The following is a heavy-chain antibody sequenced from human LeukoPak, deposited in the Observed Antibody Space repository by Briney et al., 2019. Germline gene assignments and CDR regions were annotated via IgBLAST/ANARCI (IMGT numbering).Heavy chain of an antibody. D-gene: IGHD5-18*01. CDR3: ASNSYDSTFDY. V-gene: IGHV4-61*02. CDR2: IYTSGST. Sequence: SETLSLTCTVSGGATNSGTYYWSWIRQTAGKGLEWIGRIYTSGSTKYNPSLKSRVTISVDTSKNQFSLKLSSVTAADTAVYYCASNSYDSTFDYWGQGTLVSVSS. CDR1: GGATNSGTYY. J-gene: IGHJ4*02.